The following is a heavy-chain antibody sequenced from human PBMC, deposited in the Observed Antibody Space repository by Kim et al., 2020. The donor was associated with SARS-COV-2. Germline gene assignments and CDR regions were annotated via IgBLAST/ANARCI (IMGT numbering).Heavy chain of an antibody. CDR2: ISWDGGST. D-gene: IGHD6-13*01. J-gene: IGHJ4*02. V-gene: IGHV3-43*01. CDR3: SSSRKYYFDY. CDR1: GFTFDDYT. Sequence: GGSLRLSCAASGFTFDDYTMHWVRQAPGKGLEWVSLISWDGGSTYYADSVKGRFTISRDNSKNSLYLQMNSLRTEDTALYYCSSSRKYYFDYWGQGTLVTVSS.